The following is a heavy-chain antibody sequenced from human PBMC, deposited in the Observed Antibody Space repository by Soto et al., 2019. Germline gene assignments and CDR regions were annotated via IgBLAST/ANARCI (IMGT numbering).Heavy chain of an antibody. J-gene: IGHJ4*02. V-gene: IGHV1-8*01. CDR3: AEAQGNWGFDY. CDR1: GYTFTSYD. Sequence: QVQLVQSGAEVKKPGASVKVSCKASGYTFTSYDFNWVRQATGQGPEWLGWMNPNSGNTGYSQKFKGGVTMTSDTSISQAYMDLTSRSSEDTAVYYGAEAQGNWGFDYRAKGTTVTFSS. CDR2: MNPNSGNT. D-gene: IGHD7-27*01.